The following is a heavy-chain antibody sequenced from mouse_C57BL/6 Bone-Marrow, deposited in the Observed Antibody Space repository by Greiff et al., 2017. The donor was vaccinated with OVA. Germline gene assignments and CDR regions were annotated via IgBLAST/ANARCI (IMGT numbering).Heavy chain of an antibody. CDR3: ARGQLGLSMDD. V-gene: IGHV1-61*01. CDR2: IYPSDSET. Sequence: QVQLQQPGAELVRPGSSVKLSCKASGYTFTSYWMDWVKQRPGQGLEWIGNIYPSDSETHYNQKFKDKATLTVDKSSSTAYMQLSSLTSEDSAVYYCARGQLGLSMDDWGQGTSVTVSS. J-gene: IGHJ4*01. CDR1: GYTFTSYW. D-gene: IGHD4-1*02.